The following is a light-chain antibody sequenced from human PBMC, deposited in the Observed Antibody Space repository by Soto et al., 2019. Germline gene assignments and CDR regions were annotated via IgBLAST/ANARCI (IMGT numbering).Light chain of an antibody. V-gene: IGKV1-27*01. Sequence: DIQMTQSPSSLSASVGDRVTITCRASQGISTYLGWYQQKPGKVPKLLIYAASTLQSGVPSRFSGSGSGTDFTLTISSLQPEDVATYYCQKYNSAPWTFGRETKVEIK. CDR2: AAS. CDR3: QKYNSAPWT. CDR1: QGISTY. J-gene: IGKJ1*01.